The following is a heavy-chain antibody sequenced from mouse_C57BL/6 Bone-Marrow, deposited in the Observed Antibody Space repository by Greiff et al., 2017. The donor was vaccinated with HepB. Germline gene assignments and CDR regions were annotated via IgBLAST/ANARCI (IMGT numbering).Heavy chain of an antibody. Sequence: EVKLVESGGGLVKPGGSLKLSCAASGFTFSSYAMSWVRQTPEKRLEWVATISDGGSYTYYPDNVKGRFTISRDNAKNNLYLQMSHLKSKDTAMYYCARDPIYSSGSSYPRNYGVKGTPVTVPP. CDR2: ISDGGSYT. D-gene: IGHD1-1*01. V-gene: IGHV5-4*01. CDR1: GFTFSSYA. CDR3: ARDPIYSSGSSYPRNY. J-gene: IGHJ4*01.